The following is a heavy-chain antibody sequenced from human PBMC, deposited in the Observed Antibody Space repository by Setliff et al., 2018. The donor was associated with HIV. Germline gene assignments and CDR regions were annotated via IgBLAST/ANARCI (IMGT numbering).Heavy chain of an antibody. CDR2: VFYSGST. V-gene: IGHV4-39*07. J-gene: IGHJ4*02. CDR3: ARLVRGGSGHYFDY. D-gene: IGHD3-10*01. Sequence: PSETLSLTCAVSGVTFSSNNYYWGWIRQPPGKGLEWIGTVFYSGSTSCSPPLKSRVTISVDTSKNQFSLKLKSVTAADTALYYCARLVRGGSGHYFDYWGQGKLVTVSS. CDR1: GVTFSSNNYY.